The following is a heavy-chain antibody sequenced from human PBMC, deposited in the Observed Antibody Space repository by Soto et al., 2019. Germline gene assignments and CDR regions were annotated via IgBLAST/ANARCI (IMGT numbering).Heavy chain of an antibody. J-gene: IGHJ4*02. CDR3: ARDLGYSYGYKYYFDY. D-gene: IGHD5-18*01. Sequence: PGGSLRLSCAASGFTFSSYEMNWVRQAPGKGLEWVSYISSSGSTIYYADSVKGRSTISRDNAKNSLYLQMNSLRAEDTAVYYCARDLGYSYGYKYYFDYWGQGTLVTVSS. CDR2: ISSSGSTI. CDR1: GFTFSSYE. V-gene: IGHV3-48*03.